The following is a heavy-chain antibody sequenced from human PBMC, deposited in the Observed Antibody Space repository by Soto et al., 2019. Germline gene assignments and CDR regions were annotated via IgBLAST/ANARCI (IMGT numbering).Heavy chain of an antibody. J-gene: IGHJ3*02. CDR1: GFTFDDYG. Sequence: EVQLVESGGAVVRPGGSLRLSCAASGFTFDDYGMSWVRQVPGKGLEWVSGINWNGGSTGYADSVKGRFTISRDNAKNSLYLHMNSLRAEDTALYHCARNMIIFGGVTALDIWGQGTMVTVSS. CDR2: INWNGGST. V-gene: IGHV3-20*01. D-gene: IGHD3-16*01. CDR3: ARNMIIFGGVTALDI.